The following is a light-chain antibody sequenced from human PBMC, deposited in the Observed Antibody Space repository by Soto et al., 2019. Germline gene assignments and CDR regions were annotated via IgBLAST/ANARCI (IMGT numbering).Light chain of an antibody. V-gene: IGLV1-40*01. CDR2: RNH. CDR1: RSNIGAGYD. J-gene: IGLJ3*02. Sequence: QSVLTQPPSVSGAPGQRVTISCTGTRSNIGAGYDVHWYQQIPGTAPKLLIYRNHDRPSGVPDRFSGSKSGTSASPTITGLQAEDEADYYCQSYDTSVSGARVFGGGTKVTVL. CDR3: QSYDTSVSGARV.